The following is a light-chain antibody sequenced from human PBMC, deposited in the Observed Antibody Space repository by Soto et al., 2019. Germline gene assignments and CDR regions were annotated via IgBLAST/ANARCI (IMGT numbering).Light chain of an antibody. CDR2: GAS. J-gene: IGKJ2*01. CDR1: QSVRSNY. Sequence: EIVLTQSPGTLSLSPGERATLSCRASQSVRSNYLAWYQQKPGQAPSLLIYGASTRATGIPDRFSGSGSGTDFTLTSTRLEPEDFAVYYCHQYGISPGTFGQGTKLEIK. V-gene: IGKV3-20*01. CDR3: HQYGISPGT.